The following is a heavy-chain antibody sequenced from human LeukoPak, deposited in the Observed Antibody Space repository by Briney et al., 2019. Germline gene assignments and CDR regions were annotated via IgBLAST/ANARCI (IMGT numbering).Heavy chain of an antibody. CDR3: AKDMGCGTETPGIYMDV. Sequence: GGSLRLSCAASGFTFDDYAMHWVRQAPGKGLEWVSLISWDGGSTYYADSVKGRFTISRDNSKNSLYLQMNSLRAEDTALYYCAKDMGCGTETPGIYMDVWGKGTTVTVSS. J-gene: IGHJ6*03. CDR2: ISWDGGST. D-gene: IGHD4-11*01. CDR1: GFTFDDYA. V-gene: IGHV3-43D*03.